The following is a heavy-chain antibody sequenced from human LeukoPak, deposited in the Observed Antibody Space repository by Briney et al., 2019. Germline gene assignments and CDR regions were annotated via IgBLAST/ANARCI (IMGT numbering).Heavy chain of an antibody. J-gene: IGHJ4*02. D-gene: IGHD6-6*01. CDR2: IYYTRST. CDR1: GGFISISSYY. CDR3: ASRMYSSSSRLNFDY. Sequence: PSETLSLTCTVSGGFISISSYYSRWIRQPPGKVLEGIRSIYYTRSTYYNPSLKSRVTISVDTSKNQFPLKLSSVTAAVTAVYYWASRMYSSSSRLNFDYWGQGTLVTVSS. V-gene: IGHV4-39*01.